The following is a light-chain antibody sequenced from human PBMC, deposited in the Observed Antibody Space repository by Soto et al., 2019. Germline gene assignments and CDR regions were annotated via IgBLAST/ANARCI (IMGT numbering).Light chain of an antibody. CDR1: QSVWNNY. Sequence: EIVLTQSPGTLSLSPGERATLSCRASQSVWNNYLAWYQQKPGQAPRLLIYGASSRATGIPDKFSGSGSGTDFTLPISRLEPEDFAVYYCQHYGSSPQTFGQGTKVEIK. V-gene: IGKV3-20*01. CDR2: GAS. J-gene: IGKJ1*01. CDR3: QHYGSSPQT.